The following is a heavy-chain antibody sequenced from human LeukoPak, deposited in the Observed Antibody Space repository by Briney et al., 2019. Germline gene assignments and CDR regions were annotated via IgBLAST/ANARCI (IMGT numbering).Heavy chain of an antibody. CDR2: INTDGSST. J-gene: IGHJ4*02. CDR1: GFTFSSYW. Sequence: GGSLRLSCAASGFTFSSYWMHWVRQAPGKGLVWVSRINTDGSSTSYADSVKGRFTISRDNAKNTLYRQMNSLRAEDTAVYYCARDLHRLYYFDYWGQGTLVTVSS. CDR3: ARDLHRLYYFDY. V-gene: IGHV3-74*01.